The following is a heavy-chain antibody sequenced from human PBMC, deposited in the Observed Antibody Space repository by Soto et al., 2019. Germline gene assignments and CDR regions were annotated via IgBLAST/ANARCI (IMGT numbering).Heavy chain of an antibody. V-gene: IGHV3-21*01. D-gene: IGHD6-13*01. CDR3: ARVGIAAAVDI. CDR2: ISSSSSYI. Sequence: GSLRLSCAASVFTFSSYSMNWVRQAPGKGLEWVSSISSSSSYIYYADSVKGRFTISRDNAKNSLYLQMNSLRAEDTAVYYCARVGIAAAVDIWGQGTMVTVSS. J-gene: IGHJ3*02. CDR1: VFTFSSYS.